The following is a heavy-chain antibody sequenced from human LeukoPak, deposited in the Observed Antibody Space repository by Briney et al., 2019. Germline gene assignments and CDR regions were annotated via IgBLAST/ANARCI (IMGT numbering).Heavy chain of an antibody. CDR3: ARAWKCDW. CDR1: GYICTNYW. CDR2: INPSDSDT. J-gene: IGHJ4*02. D-gene: IGHD1-1*01. V-gene: IGHV5-51*01. Sequence: SGESLMICCKGSGYICTNYWIALVRQMPGRGLEWMVIINPSDSDTRYSPSFQGKVTISADKSISTASLQWSSLKASDSAMYYCARAWKCDWWRQGTLVTVSS.